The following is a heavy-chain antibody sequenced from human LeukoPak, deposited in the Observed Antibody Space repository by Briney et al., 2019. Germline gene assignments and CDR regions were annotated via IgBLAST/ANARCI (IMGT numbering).Heavy chain of an antibody. V-gene: IGHV1-18*01. J-gene: IGHJ4*02. CDR2: ISGYNGNT. CDR1: GYTFTIYG. D-gene: IGHD5-24*01. Sequence: HWASVKVSCKASGYTFTIYGISWVRQAAGQGLEWMGLISGYNGNTNYAQKFQGRVTMTTDTSTSTAYMELRSLRSDDTAVYYCAREGVIVEMATSPDYWGQGTLVTVSS. CDR3: AREGVIVEMATSPDY.